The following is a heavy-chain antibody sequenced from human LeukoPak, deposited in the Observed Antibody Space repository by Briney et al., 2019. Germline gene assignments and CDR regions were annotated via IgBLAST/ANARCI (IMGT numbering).Heavy chain of an antibody. J-gene: IGHJ4*02. Sequence: SETLSLTCTVSGGSISSGGYYWSWIRQPPGKGLEWIGYIYHSGSTYYNPSLKSRVTMSVDTSKNQFSLKLSSVTAADTAVYYCARESRLRFLEWLFYYFDYWGQGTLVTVSS. CDR1: GGSISSGGYY. CDR2: IYHSGST. V-gene: IGHV4-30-2*01. D-gene: IGHD3-3*01. CDR3: ARESRLRFLEWLFYYFDY.